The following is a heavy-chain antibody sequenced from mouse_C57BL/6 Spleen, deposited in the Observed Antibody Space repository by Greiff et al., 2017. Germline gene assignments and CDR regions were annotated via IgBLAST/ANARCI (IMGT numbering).Heavy chain of an antibody. CDR1: GYTFTDYN. CDR2: INPNNGGT. J-gene: IGHJ3*01. D-gene: IGHD2-4*01. CDR3: AGGDYDGAWFAY. Sequence: VQLKESGPELVKPGASVKMSCKASGYTFTDYNMHWVKQSHGKSLEWIGYINPNNGGTSYNQKFKGKATLTVNKSSSTAYMELRSLTSEDSAVYYCAGGDYDGAWFAYWGQGTLVTVSA. V-gene: IGHV1-22*01.